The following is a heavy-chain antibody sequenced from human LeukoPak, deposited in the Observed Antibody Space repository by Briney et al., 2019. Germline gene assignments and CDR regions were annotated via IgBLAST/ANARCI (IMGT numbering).Heavy chain of an antibody. CDR3: ARTPSYYYDSSGYYLLPERRYYFDY. D-gene: IGHD3-22*01. V-gene: IGHV4-34*01. J-gene: IGHJ4*02. Sequence: SETPSLTCAVYGGSFSGYYWGWIRQPPGKGLGWIGEINHSGSTNYNPSLKSRVTISVDTSKNQFSLKLSSVTAADTAVYYCARTPSYYYDSSGYYLLPERRYYFDYWGQGTLVTVSS. CDR1: GGSFSGYY. CDR2: INHSGST.